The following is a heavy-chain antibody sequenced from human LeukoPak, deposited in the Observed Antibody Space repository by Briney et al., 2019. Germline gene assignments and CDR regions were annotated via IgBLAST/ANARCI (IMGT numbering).Heavy chain of an antibody. CDR2: INDGGDGP. V-gene: IGHV3-23*01. Sequence: GGSLRLSCKASGFNFSIYAMSWVRQAPGKGLEWVSVINDGGDGPYNVDSVKGRFTISRDNSKTTVSLEMNSLRDDDTALYYCVKEGSRHARSYLDVWGKGTTVTVSS. J-gene: IGHJ6*03. CDR1: GFNFSIYA. D-gene: IGHD6-6*01. CDR3: VKEGSRHARSYLDV.